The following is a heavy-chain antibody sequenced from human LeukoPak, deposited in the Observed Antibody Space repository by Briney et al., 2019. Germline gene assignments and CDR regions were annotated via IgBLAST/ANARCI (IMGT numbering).Heavy chain of an antibody. J-gene: IGHJ3*02. CDR3: AKPSGGYYLLDAFDI. CDR1: GFTFSSYG. V-gene: IGHV3-30*18. CDR2: ISYDGNNK. D-gene: IGHD1-26*01. Sequence: GRSLRLSCAASGFTFSSYGMLWVRQAPGKGLDWVALISYDGNNKFYADSVKGRFTISRDNSKNTLYLQMNSLRAEDTAVYYCAKPSGGYYLLDAFDIWGQGTMVTISS.